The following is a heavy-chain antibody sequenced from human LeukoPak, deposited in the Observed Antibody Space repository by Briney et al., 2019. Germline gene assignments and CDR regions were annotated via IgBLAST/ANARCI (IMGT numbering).Heavy chain of an antibody. CDR1: GFTFSSYW. Sequence: PGGSLRLSCAASGFTFSSYWMSWVRQAPGKGLEWVANIKQDGSEKYYLDSVKGRFTISRDNAKNSLYLQMNSLRAEDTAVYYCARDRKTYSGSYYGILDYWGQGTLVTVSS. J-gene: IGHJ4*02. D-gene: IGHD1-26*01. V-gene: IGHV3-7*01. CDR2: IKQDGSEK. CDR3: ARDRKTYSGSYYGILDY.